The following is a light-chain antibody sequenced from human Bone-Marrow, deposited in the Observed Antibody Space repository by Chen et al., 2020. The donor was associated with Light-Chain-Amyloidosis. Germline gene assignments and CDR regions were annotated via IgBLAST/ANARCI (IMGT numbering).Light chain of an antibody. CDR2: GSS. V-gene: IGKV3-20*01. CDR1: QTISSNY. Sequence: EIVLTQSPGTLSLSPGEGANLSCRDSQTISSNYLTWYQQNFGQAPRLLIYGSSSRATGIPDRFTRSGSRTHFTLTIKRLEPRDFAMYYCQQYGTSPLAFGGGTKVEIK. CDR3: QQYGTSPLA. J-gene: IGKJ4*01.